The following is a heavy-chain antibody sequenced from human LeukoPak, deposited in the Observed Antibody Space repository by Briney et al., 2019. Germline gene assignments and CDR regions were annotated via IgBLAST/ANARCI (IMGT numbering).Heavy chain of an antibody. V-gene: IGHV3-21*01. CDR3: AILGKKLLTDAFDI. J-gene: IGHJ3*02. Sequence: GGSLRLSCAASGFTFSSYNMNWVRQTPGKGLEWVSSISSSSTYIYYADSLKGRFTISRDNAKNSLYLQMNSLRAEDTAVYYCAILGKKLLTDAFDIWGQGTMVTVSS. D-gene: IGHD3-10*01. CDR1: GFTFSSYN. CDR2: ISSSSTYI.